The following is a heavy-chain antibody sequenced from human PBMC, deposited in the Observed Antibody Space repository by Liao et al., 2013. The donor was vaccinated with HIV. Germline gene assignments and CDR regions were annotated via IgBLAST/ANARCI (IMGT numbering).Heavy chain of an antibody. Sequence: QVQLEQRGPGLLKPSETLSLTCTIFGGSFSDDYWTWIRQSPGKGLEWIGEINQSGSTNDNPSLKSRLSMSTDTSRNQFSLYLTSVTAADTAVYFCARGSKRRRAFDFWGPGTMVTVSS. V-gene: IGHV4-34*01. CDR2: INQSGST. CDR1: GGSFSDDY. CDR3: ARGSKRRRAFDF. J-gene: IGHJ3*01.